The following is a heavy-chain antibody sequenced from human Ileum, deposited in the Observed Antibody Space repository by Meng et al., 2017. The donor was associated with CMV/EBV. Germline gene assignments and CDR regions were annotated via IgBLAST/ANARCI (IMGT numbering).Heavy chain of an antibody. J-gene: IGHJ2*01. Sequence: APSLLTPSTTPSLTSTVSCGSLTSCHVDWNWIGRAAERELVWMVRINTSGTTNYNPSLKSQVTISVDTSNNQFSLKLISVTAADTALYYCAREGYYGSVTYYNYWYFDLWGRGTLVTVSS. CDR1: CGSLTSCHVD. CDR3: AREGYYGSVTYYNYWYFDL. CDR2: INTSGTT. D-gene: IGHD3-10*01. V-gene: IGHV4-61*02.